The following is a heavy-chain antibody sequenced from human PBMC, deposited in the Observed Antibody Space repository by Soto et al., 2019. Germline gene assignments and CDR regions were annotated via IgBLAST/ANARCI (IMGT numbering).Heavy chain of an antibody. J-gene: IGHJ4*02. CDR2: IYYSGST. Sequence: SETLSLTCTVSGGSISSYYWSWIRQPPGKGLEWIGYIYYSGSTNYNPPLKSRVTISVDTSKNQFSLKLSSVTAADTAVYYCARGVPLFDYWGQGTLVTVSS. V-gene: IGHV4-59*01. CDR1: GGSISSYY. CDR3: ARGVPLFDY.